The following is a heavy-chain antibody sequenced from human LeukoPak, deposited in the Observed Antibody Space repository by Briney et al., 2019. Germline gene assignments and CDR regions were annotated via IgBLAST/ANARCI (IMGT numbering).Heavy chain of an antibody. CDR2: INHSGST. V-gene: IGHV4-39*07. D-gene: IGHD6-13*01. CDR3: ARGRSSSVTENWFDP. J-gene: IGHJ5*02. CDR1: GGSISSGDFY. Sequence: SETLSLTCIVSGGSISSGDFYWSWIRQPPGKGLEWIGEINHSGSTNYNPSLKSRVTISVDTSKNQFSLKLSSVTAADTAVYYCARGRSSSVTENWFDPWGQGTLVTVSS.